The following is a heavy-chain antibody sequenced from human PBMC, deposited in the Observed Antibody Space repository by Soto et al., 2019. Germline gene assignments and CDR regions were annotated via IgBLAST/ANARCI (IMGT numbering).Heavy chain of an antibody. J-gene: IGHJ4*02. CDR1: GYTFTSYG. CDR2: ISAYNGNT. V-gene: IGHV1-18*01. CDR3: ARDRFLEWLLQWTPNDY. Sequence: GASVKVSCKASGYTFTSYGISWVRQAPGQGLEWMGWISAYNGNTNYAQKLQGRVTMTTDTSTSTAYMELRSLRSGDTAVYYCARDRFLEWLLQWTPNDYWGQGTLVTVSS. D-gene: IGHD3-3*01.